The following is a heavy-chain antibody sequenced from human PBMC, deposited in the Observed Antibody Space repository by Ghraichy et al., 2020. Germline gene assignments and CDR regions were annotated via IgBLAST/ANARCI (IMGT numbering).Heavy chain of an antibody. V-gene: IGHV3-23*01. CDR1: GFTFNNYA. J-gene: IGHJ6*02. D-gene: IGHD6-13*01. Sequence: GGSLRLSCAASGFTFNNYAMNWVRQAPGKGLEWVSTIRASGGSTYYADSVKGRFTVSRDNSENTVYLQMNSLRGEDTAVYYCAKAGGYSSSWTIDYYYFAMYVWGLGTTVTVSS. CDR3: AKAGGYSSSWTIDYYYFAMYV. CDR2: IRASGGST.